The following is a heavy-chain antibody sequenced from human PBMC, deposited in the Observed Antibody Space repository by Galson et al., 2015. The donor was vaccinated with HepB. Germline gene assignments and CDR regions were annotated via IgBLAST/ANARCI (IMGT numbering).Heavy chain of an antibody. D-gene: IGHD2-15*01. J-gene: IGHJ4*02. Sequence: SLRLSCAASGFTFSSYNMNWVRQAPGKGLEWVSSISSSSSYIYYADSVEGRFTISRDNAKNSLYLQMNSLRAEDTAVYYCARGSAVVVGYFDYWGQGTLVTVSS. CDR3: ARGSAVVVGYFDY. V-gene: IGHV3-21*01. CDR2: ISSSSSYI. CDR1: GFTFSSYN.